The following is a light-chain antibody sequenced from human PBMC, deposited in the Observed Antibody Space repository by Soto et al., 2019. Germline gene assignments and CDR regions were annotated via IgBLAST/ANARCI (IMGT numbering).Light chain of an antibody. V-gene: IGKV3-11*01. CDR2: DAS. J-gene: IGKJ4*01. Sequence: EIVLTQSPATLSLSPGERVTLSCRASQSIGRYLAWYQHKPGQAPRLLIYDASNRATGIPARFSGSGSGTDFTLTISSLEPEDFADYYCQQRANWLTFGGGTKVDIK. CDR1: QSIGRY. CDR3: QQRANWLT.